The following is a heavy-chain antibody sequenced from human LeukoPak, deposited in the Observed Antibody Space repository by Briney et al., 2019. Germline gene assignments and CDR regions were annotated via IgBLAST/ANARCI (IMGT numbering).Heavy chain of an antibody. V-gene: IGHV3-7*03. CDR1: GFRLSGFW. CDR3: AKDLNERWAYCSSTSCPINAFDI. D-gene: IGHD2-2*01. Sequence: QTGGSLRLSCAASGFRLSGFWMSWVRQAPGKGLEWVASVNQDGTVKHYMDSVKGRFTVSRDNAENSLYLQMNSLRAEDTAVYYCAKDLNERWAYCSSTSCPINAFDIWGQGTMVTVSS. CDR2: VNQDGTVK. J-gene: IGHJ3*02.